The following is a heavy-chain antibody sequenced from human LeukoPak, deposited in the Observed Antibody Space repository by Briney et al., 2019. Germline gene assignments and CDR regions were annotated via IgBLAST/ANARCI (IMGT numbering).Heavy chain of an antibody. CDR1: GFTFSSYD. CDR2: ENQDGSEI. Sequence: GGSLRLSCVASGFTFSSYDMSWVRQAPGKGLEWVANENQDGSEIYYVDSVKGRFIMSRDNTKNSFYLQMSSLRVEDTAVYYCARGRDVDSWGQGTLVTVSS. V-gene: IGHV3-7*03. J-gene: IGHJ5*01. CDR3: ARGRDVDS.